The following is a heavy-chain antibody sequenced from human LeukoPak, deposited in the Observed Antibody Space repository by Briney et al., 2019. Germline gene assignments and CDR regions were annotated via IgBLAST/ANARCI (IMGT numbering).Heavy chain of an antibody. Sequence: SETLSLTCTVSGGSVSSYYWSWIRQPPGKGLEWIGYIYYSGSTNYNPSLKSRVTISVDTSKNQFSLNLSSVTAADTAVYYCARDLLSTAGYFDYWGQGTLVTVSS. J-gene: IGHJ4*02. CDR1: GGSVSSYY. D-gene: IGHD6-19*01. CDR2: IYYSGST. CDR3: ARDLLSTAGYFDY. V-gene: IGHV4-59*02.